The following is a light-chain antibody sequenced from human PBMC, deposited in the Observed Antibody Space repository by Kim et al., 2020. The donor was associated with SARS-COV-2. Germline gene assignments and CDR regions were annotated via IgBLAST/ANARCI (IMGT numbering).Light chain of an antibody. V-gene: IGKV1-27*01. CDR3: QKYDGAPWT. CDR1: QGIAHY. Sequence: DIQMTQSPSSLSASVGDRVTINCRASQGIAHYLAWYQQKPGKVPKLLIYAASALQAGVPSRFSGSGSGTDFTLTISSLQPEDVATYYCQKYDGAPWTFGKGPRWISN. CDR2: AAS. J-gene: IGKJ1*01.